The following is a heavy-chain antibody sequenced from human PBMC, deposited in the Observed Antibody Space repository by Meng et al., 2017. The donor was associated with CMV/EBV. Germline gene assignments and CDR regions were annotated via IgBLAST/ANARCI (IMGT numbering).Heavy chain of an antibody. Sequence: ASVKVSCKASGYTFTGYYMHWVRQAPGQGLEWKGWINPNSGGTNYAQKFQGRVTMTRDTSISTAYMELSRLRSDDTAVYYCARVIAAAGTRTPGYYGMDVRGQGTTVTVSS. D-gene: IGHD6-13*01. V-gene: IGHV1-2*02. CDR3: ARVIAAAGTRTPGYYGMDV. J-gene: IGHJ6*02. CDR1: GYTFTGYY. CDR2: INPNSGGT.